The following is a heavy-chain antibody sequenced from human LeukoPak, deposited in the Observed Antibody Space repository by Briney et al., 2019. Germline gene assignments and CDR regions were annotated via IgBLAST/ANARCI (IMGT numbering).Heavy chain of an antibody. CDR3: ARDGTKYSSGY. V-gene: IGHV3-53*01. D-gene: IGHD6-19*01. CDR2: IYSGGST. J-gene: IGHJ4*02. CDR1: GFTLSNNY. Sequence: PGGSPRPPFAAPGFTLSNNYMSWVRQAPGKGLEGGSVIYSGGSTYYAGSVKGRFTISRDNSKNTLYIQMNSLRAEETAVYYCARDGTKYSSGYWGQGTLVTVSS.